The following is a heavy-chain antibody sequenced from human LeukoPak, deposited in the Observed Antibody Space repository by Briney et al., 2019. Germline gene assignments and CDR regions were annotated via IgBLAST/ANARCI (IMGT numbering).Heavy chain of an antibody. CDR3: ARALSRLWFGEFP. CDR1: GGSTSSGGYY. D-gene: IGHD3-10*01. J-gene: IGHJ5*02. CDR2: IYYSGST. V-gene: IGHV4-31*03. Sequence: SQTLSLTCTVSGGSTSSGGYYWSWIRQHPGKGLEWIGYIYYSGSTYYNPSLKSRVTISVDTSKTQFSRKLSSVTAADTAVYYCARALSRLWFGEFPWGQRTLVTVSS.